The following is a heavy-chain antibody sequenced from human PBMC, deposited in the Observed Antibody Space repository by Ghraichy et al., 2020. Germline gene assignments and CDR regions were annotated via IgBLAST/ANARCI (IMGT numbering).Heavy chain of an antibody. J-gene: IGHJ6*03. CDR1: GFTFSSYW. V-gene: IGHV3-7*03. CDR2: IKQDGSEK. CDR3: ARGRHQRFYYYYMDV. Sequence: GESLNISCAASGFTFSSYWMSWVRQAPGKGLEWVANIKQDGSEKYYVDSVKGRFTISRDNAKNSLYLQMNSLRAEDTAVYYCARGRHQRFYYYYMDVWGKGTTVTVSS. D-gene: IGHD4-17*01.